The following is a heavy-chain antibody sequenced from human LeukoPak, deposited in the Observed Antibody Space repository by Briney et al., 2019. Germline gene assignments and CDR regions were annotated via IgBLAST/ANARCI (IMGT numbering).Heavy chain of an antibody. CDR3: AKLTRGYCDRTACPNWFDP. CDR1: GFSFSSYW. CDR2: INQDGSDR. V-gene: IGHV3-7*05. J-gene: IGHJ5*02. Sequence: GGSLRLSCAAPGFSFSSYWMTWVRQAPGKGLEWVANINQDGSDRYYVDSVKGRFTISRDNAKKSLYLQMNSLRGEDTALYYCAKLTRGYCDRTACPNWFDPWGRGTLVTVSS. D-gene: IGHD3-22*01.